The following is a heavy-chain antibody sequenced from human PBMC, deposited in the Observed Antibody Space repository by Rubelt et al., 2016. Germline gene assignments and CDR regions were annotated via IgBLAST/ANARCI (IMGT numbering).Heavy chain of an antibody. V-gene: IGHV2-5*01. D-gene: IGHD3-3*01. J-gene: IGHJ4*02. CDR3: ARLDLAAGRVADY. CDR1: GFSLTTRGLG. Sequence: QITLKESGPTLVKPTQTLTLTCTFSGFSLTTRGLGVGWIRQPPGNALEWLALVYWHGDTRYSPFLKSRITITKDNSRNQVVLTMANRDPVDTATYYVARLDLAAGRVADYWGQGTLVTVSS. CDR2: VYWHGDT.